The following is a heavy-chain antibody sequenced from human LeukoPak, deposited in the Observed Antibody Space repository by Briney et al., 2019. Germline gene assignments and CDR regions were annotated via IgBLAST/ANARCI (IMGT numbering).Heavy chain of an antibody. D-gene: IGHD5-12*01. CDR3: ARAYSGYGLLFDY. CDR2: ICYSGST. CDR1: GGSMSSGDYY. V-gene: IGHV4-30-4*01. Sequence: SETLSLTCTVSGGSMSSGDYYWSWIRQPPGKGLEWIGYICYSGSTYYNPSLKSRVTISVDTSKNQFSLKLSSVTAADTAVYYCARAYSGYGLLFDYWGQGTLVTVPS. J-gene: IGHJ4*02.